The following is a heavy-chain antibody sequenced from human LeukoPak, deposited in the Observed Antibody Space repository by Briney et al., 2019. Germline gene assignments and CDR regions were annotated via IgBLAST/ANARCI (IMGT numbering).Heavy chain of an antibody. CDR3: ARGFGGYYMPYYFDY. CDR2: INHSGST. J-gene: IGHJ4*02. CDR1: GGSLSGYY. D-gene: IGHD3-3*01. Sequence: PSETLSLTCAVYGGSLSGYYWSWIRQPPGKGLEWIGEINHSGSTNYNPSLKSRVTISVDTSKNQFSLKLSSVTAADTAVYYCARGFGGYYMPYYFDYWGQGTLVTVSS. V-gene: IGHV4-34*01.